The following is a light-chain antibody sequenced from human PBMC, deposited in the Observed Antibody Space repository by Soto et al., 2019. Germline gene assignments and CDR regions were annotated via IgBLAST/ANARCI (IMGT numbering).Light chain of an antibody. V-gene: IGKV3-20*01. CDR3: QQYGSSGP. J-gene: IGKJ1*01. Sequence: EIVLTQSPGTLSLSPGERATLSCRASQSVSNNYLTLYQQKPGQAPRLLIYGASNSAIGIADRFSGSGAGTDVTHIIIRVEADDVVGYYCQQYGSSGPFGQGTKVASK. CDR2: GAS. CDR1: QSVSNNY.